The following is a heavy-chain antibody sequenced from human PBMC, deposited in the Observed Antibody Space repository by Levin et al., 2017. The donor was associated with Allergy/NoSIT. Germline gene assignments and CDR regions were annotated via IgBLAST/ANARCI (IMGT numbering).Heavy chain of an antibody. CDR1: GFTFDDYG. CDR3: ARDDAYFDY. J-gene: IGHJ4*02. Sequence: RGESLKISCAASGFTFDDYGMSWVRQAPGKGLEWVSGINWNGGSTGYADSVKGRFTISRDNAKNSLYLQMNSLRAEDTALYYCARDDAYFDYWGQGTLVTVSS. CDR2: INWNGGST. V-gene: IGHV3-20*04.